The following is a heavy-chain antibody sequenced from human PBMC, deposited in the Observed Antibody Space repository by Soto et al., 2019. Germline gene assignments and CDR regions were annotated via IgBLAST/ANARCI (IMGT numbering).Heavy chain of an antibody. J-gene: IGHJ4*02. CDR2: IYYSGST. Sequence: SETLSLTCTVSGGSISSSSYYWGWIRQPPGKGLEWIGSIYYSGSTYYNPSLKSRVTISVDTSKNQFSLKLSSVTAADTAVYYCARLAIYYYGSGRANWGQGTLVTVSS. CDR1: GGSISSSSYY. CDR3: ARLAIYYYGSGRAN. V-gene: IGHV4-39*01. D-gene: IGHD3-10*01.